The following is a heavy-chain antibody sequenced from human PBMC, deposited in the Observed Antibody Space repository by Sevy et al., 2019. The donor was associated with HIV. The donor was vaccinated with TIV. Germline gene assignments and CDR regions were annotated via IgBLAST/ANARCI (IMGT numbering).Heavy chain of an antibody. D-gene: IGHD4-4*01. J-gene: IGHJ4*02. CDR1: GFTFSSYS. Sequence: GSLRLSCAVSGFTFSSYSMNWVRQAPGKGLEWVSFISTSGTYKYYAVSVKGRFTISRDNAKNSLFLQMNSLRADDTAVYYCARDLNDYNNYMYSFDYWGQGTLVTVSS. CDR3: ARDLNDYNNYMYSFDY. CDR2: ISTSGTYK. V-gene: IGHV3-21*01.